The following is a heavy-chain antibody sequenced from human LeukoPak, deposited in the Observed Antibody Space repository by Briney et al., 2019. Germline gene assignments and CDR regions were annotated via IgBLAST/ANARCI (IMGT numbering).Heavy chain of an antibody. J-gene: IGHJ4*02. CDR2: IYYSGST. V-gene: IGHV4-30-4*01. Sequence: SEALSLTCTVSGGSISSGDYYWSWIRQPPGKGLEWIGYIYYSGSTYYNPPLKSRVTISVDTSKNQFSLKLSSVTAADTAVYYCARGESRVSICHWGQGTLVTVSS. CDR3: ARGESRVSICH. CDR1: GGSISSGDYY. D-gene: IGHD6-13*01.